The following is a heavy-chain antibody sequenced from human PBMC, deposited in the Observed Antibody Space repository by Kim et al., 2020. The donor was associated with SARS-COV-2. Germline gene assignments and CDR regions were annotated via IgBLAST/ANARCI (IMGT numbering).Heavy chain of an antibody. CDR2: MSYDGGSI. CDR3: AKVSVPNWHSVYFDY. CDR1: GFTFSRHG. J-gene: IGHJ4*02. V-gene: IGHV3-30*18. D-gene: IGHD1-7*01. Sequence: GGSLRLFCVASGFTFSRHGMHWLRQVPGKGLEWVAVMSYDGGSISYADSVKGRFTISRDNAKNTLYLQMNTLRAEDTAVYYCAKVSVPNWHSVYFDYWGQGTLVTVSS.